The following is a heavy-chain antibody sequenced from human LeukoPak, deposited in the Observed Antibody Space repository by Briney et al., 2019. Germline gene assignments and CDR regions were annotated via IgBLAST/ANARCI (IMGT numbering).Heavy chain of an antibody. D-gene: IGHD6-13*01. V-gene: IGHV3-21*01. J-gene: IGHJ4*02. Sequence: KPGGSLRLSCVASGFTFSTYSMNWVRQTPGKGLEWVSSISPSGGYIYYADSVKGRFTISRDNAKNSLYLQMSSLRAEDTAVYYCARDVGLAAAGDYWGQGTLVTVSS. CDR3: ARDVGLAAAGDY. CDR1: GFTFSTYS. CDR2: ISPSGGYI.